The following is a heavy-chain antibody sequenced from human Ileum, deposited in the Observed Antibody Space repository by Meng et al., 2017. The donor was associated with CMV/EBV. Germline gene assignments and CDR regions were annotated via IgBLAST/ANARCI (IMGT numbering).Heavy chain of an antibody. D-gene: IGHD3-16*01. Sequence: GGSLRLSCAASGFTFSNYWMTWVRQAPGKGLEWVANIKQDGSEKYYVDSVKGRFTISRDNAKNSLYLQMNSLRAEDTAVYYCARDSRLRLGNDYWGQGTLVTVSS. J-gene: IGHJ4*02. CDR3: ARDSRLRLGNDY. V-gene: IGHV3-7*01. CDR2: IKQDGSEK. CDR1: GFTFSNYW.